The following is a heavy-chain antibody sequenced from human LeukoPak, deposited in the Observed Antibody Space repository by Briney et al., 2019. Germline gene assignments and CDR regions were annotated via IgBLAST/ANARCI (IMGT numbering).Heavy chain of an antibody. CDR2: MNAGNGNT. J-gene: IGHJ6*03. D-gene: IGHD6-13*01. CDR1: GYTFISYA. CDR3: ARAAPEGGWYSSSWTYYYYYMDV. Sequence: ASVKVSCKSSGYTFISYAMHWVRQAPGQRLEWMGWMNAGNGNTKYSQKFQGRVTITRDTSASTAYMELRSLRSDDTAVYYCARAAPEGGWYSSSWTYYYYYMDVWGKGTTVTVSS. V-gene: IGHV1-3*01.